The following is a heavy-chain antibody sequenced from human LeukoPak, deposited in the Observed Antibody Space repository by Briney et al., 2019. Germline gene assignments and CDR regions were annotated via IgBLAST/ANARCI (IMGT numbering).Heavy chain of an antibody. Sequence: GGSLRLSCAASGFTFSSYAMTWVRQAPGKGLEWISAISGSGGSTYYADSVKGQFTISRDNSKNTLYLQMNSLRAEDTAVYYCARTDRYSSGFDYWGQGTLVTVSS. V-gene: IGHV3-23*01. CDR2: ISGSGGST. CDR3: ARTDRYSSGFDY. D-gene: IGHD6-19*01. J-gene: IGHJ4*02. CDR1: GFTFSSYA.